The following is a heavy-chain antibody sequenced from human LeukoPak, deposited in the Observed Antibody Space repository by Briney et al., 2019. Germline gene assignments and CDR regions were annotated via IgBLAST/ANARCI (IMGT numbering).Heavy chain of an antibody. CDR1: GYTFTGYY. D-gene: IGHD2-2*02. V-gene: IGHV1-2*02. CDR2: INPNSGGT. Sequence: ASVKASCKASGYTFTGYYMHWVRQAPGQGLEWMGWINPNSGGTNYAQKFQGRVTMTRDTSISTAYMELSRLRSDDTAVYYCARGYCSSTSCYIFNWFDPWGQGTLVTVSS. J-gene: IGHJ5*02. CDR3: ARGYCSSTSCYIFNWFDP.